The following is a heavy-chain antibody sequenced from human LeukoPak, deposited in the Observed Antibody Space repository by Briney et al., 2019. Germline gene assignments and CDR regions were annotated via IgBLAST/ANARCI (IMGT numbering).Heavy chain of an antibody. CDR1: GFTFSSYE. D-gene: IGHD3-10*02. CDR3: VELGITMIGGV. CDR2: ISISGSTI. Sequence: PGGSLRLSCAASGFTFSSYEMNWVRQAPGGGLEGVAYISISGSTIYYPHSVKGRFTISRDNAKNSLYLQMNSLSAEDTAVYYCVELGITMIGGVWGKGTTVSISS. J-gene: IGHJ6*04. V-gene: IGHV3-48*03.